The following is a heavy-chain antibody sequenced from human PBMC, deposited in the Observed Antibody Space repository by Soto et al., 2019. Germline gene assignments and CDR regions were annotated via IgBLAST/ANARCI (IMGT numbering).Heavy chain of an antibody. CDR3: ARDRGNFDY. Sequence: PSETLSLTCTVSGGSVSSGSYYWSWIRQPPGKGLEWIGYIYYSGNTNYNPSLKSRVTMSVDTSKNQFSLKLSSVTAADTAVYYCARDRGNFDYWGQGTLVTAPQ. CDR1: GGSVSSGSYY. CDR2: IYYSGNT. V-gene: IGHV4-61*01. J-gene: IGHJ4*02.